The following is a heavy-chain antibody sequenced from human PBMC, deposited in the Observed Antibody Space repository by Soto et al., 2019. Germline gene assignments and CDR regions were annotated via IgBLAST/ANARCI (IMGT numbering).Heavy chain of an antibody. J-gene: IGHJ4*02. Sequence: HPGGSLRLSCAASGFTFSSYGMHWVRQAPGKGLEWVAVISYDGSNKYYADSVKGRFTISRDNSKNTLYLQMNSLRAEDTAVYYCAKDRSMVRGVMDYWGQGTLVTVSS. CDR2: ISYDGSNK. CDR1: GFTFSSYG. CDR3: AKDRSMVRGVMDY. V-gene: IGHV3-30*18. D-gene: IGHD3-10*01.